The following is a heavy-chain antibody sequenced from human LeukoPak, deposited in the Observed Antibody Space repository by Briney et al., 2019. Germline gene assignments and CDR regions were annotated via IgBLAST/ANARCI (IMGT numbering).Heavy chain of an antibody. Sequence: GGSLRLSCAASRFTFSDYYMTRMRQAPGKGLEWVSYITSSGTTIYYADSLKGRFTISRDNAKNSLYLQMNSLRAEDTAIYYCATATDRSGYYYGGFDIWGQGTMVTVSS. V-gene: IGHV3-11*04. J-gene: IGHJ3*02. CDR1: RFTFSDYY. CDR3: ATATDRSGYYYGGFDI. CDR2: ITSSGTTI. D-gene: IGHD3-22*01.